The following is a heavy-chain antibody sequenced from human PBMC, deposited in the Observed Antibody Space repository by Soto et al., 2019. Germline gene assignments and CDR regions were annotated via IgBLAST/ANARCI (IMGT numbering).Heavy chain of an antibody. CDR2: IKGDGSSL. CDR1: GFTFSSHW. CDR3: ARDRSSITGTAGDY. J-gene: IGHJ4*02. V-gene: IGHV3-74*01. Sequence: GGSLRLSCAASGFTFSSHWMHWVRQTPGKGLVWVSRIKGDGSSLSYADSVKGRFTISRDNAKSTLYLQMNALSAEDTALYYCARDRSSITGTAGDYWGQGTLVTVSS. D-gene: IGHD1-7*01.